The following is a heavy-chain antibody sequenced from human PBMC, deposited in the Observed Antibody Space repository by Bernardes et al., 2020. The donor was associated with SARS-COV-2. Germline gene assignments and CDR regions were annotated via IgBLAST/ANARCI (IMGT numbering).Heavy chain of an antibody. CDR3: VKDWGGGDY. J-gene: IGHJ4*02. CDR2: ISSNGGST. CDR1: GFSFSNSA. D-gene: IGHD3-16*01. Sequence: GGSLRLSCSASGFSFSNSAMHWVRQAPGKGLEYVSVISSNGGSTYYADSVKGRFTISRDNSKKTLYLQMSSLRAEDTAVYYCVKDWGGGDYWGQGTLVTVSS. V-gene: IGHV3-64D*06.